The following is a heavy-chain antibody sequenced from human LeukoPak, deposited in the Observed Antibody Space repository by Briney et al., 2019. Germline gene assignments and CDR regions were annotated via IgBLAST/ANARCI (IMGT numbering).Heavy chain of an antibody. D-gene: IGHD3-10*01. CDR2: IIPIFGTA. CDR3: ARGITMVREGFDY. V-gene: IGHV1-69*13. J-gene: IGHJ4*02. CDR1: GGTFSSYA. Sequence: SVKVSCKASGGTFSSYAISWVRQAPGQGLEWMGGIIPIFGTANYAQKFQGRVTITADESTSTAYMELSGLRSEDTAVYYCARGITMVREGFDYWGQGTLVTVSS.